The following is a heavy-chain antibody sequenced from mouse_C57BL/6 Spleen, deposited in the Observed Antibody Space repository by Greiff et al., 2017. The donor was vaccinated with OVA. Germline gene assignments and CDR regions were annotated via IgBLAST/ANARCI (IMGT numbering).Heavy chain of an antibody. Sequence: EVQLQQSGGGLVKPGGSLKLSCAASGFTFSSYAMSWVRQTPEKRLGWVATISDGGSYTYYPDNVKGRFTNSRENAKNKQDLQMSHLKSEDTDMYYCARYDYDRFAYWGQGTLVTVSA. CDR1: GFTFSSYA. CDR3: ARYDYDRFAY. CDR2: ISDGGSYT. J-gene: IGHJ3*01. D-gene: IGHD2-4*01. V-gene: IGHV5-4*01.